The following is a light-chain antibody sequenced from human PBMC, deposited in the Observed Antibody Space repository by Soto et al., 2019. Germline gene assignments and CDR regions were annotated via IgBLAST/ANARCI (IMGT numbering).Light chain of an antibody. J-gene: IGKJ3*01. Sequence: DIQLTQSPSSLSASVGDRVTITCRASQSVTIHLNWHQQKPGEAPRLLIYDASSLQSGAPSRFSGSGSGTLFTLTINGLQPEDFGTYYCLQSYSSPFTFGPGTRLDLQ. CDR1: QSVTIH. CDR3: LQSYSSPFT. CDR2: DAS. V-gene: IGKV1-39*01.